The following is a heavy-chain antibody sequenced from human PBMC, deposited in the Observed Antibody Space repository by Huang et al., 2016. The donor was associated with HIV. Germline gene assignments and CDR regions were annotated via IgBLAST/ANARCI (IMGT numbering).Heavy chain of an antibody. CDR1: GFTFDDYA. V-gene: IGHV3-9*03. Sequence: EVQLVESGGGLVQPGRSLRLSCAASGFTFDDYAMHWVRQAPGKGLEWVSSIRWNSGSIDYADSVKGRFTISRDNAKNYLYVQMNSLRAEDMALYYCAKDFSAAGHPRGTYFDYWGQGTLVTVST. CDR2: IRWNSGSI. CDR3: AKDFSAAGHPRGTYFDY. D-gene: IGHD6-13*01. J-gene: IGHJ4*02.